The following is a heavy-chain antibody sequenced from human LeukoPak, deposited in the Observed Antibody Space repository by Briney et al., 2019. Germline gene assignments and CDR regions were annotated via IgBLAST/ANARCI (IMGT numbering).Heavy chain of an antibody. CDR3: AKDQLGSGNDYDY. CDR2: ISYDGSNK. Sequence: QPGRSLRLSCAASGFTFSSYAMHWVRQAPGKGLEWVAVISYDGSNKYYADSVKGRFTISRDNSKNTLYLQMNSLRTEDTAVYYCAKDQLGSGNDYDYWGQGTLVTVSS. CDR1: GFTFSSYA. J-gene: IGHJ4*02. D-gene: IGHD5-12*01. V-gene: IGHV3-30*04.